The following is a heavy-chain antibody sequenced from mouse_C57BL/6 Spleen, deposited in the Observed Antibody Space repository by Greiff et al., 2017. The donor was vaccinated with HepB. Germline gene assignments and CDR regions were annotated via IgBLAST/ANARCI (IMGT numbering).Heavy chain of an antibody. CDR1: GYTFTSYG. CDR2: IYPRSGNT. Sequence: VQLQQSGAELARPGASVKLSCKASGYTFTSYGISWVKQRTGQGLEWIGEIYPRSGNTYYNEKFKGKATLTADKSSSTAYMELRSLTSEDSAVYFCARSGDYYGSRDWYFDVWGTGTTVTVSS. V-gene: IGHV1-81*01. D-gene: IGHD1-1*01. J-gene: IGHJ1*03. CDR3: ARSGDYYGSRDWYFDV.